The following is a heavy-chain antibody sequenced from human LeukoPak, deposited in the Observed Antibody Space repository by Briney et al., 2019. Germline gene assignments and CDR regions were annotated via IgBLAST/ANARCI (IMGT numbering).Heavy chain of an antibody. J-gene: IGHJ4*02. CDR1: GFTFSSYA. CDR2: ISSNGGST. D-gene: IGHD3-22*01. CDR3: ARDSSGYMGLVDY. Sequence: GGSLRLSCAASGFTFSSYAMHWVRQAPGKGLEYVSAISSNGGSTYYANSVKGRFTISRDNSKNTPYLQMGSLRAEDMAVYYCARDSSGYMGLVDYWGQGTLVTVSS. V-gene: IGHV3-64*01.